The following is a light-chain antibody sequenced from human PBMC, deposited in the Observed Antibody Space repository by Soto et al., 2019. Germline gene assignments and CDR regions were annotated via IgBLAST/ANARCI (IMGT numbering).Light chain of an antibody. CDR3: QKYDGAPVT. Sequence: DIQMTQSPSSLSASVGDRITITCRASRVIGNYLAWYQQKPGTVPKLLIYSASTLQSGVPSRFSGSGSGTDFTLTISRLQPEDVATYYCQKYDGAPVTFGQGTRLEIK. J-gene: IGKJ5*01. V-gene: IGKV1-27*01. CDR2: SAS. CDR1: RVIGNY.